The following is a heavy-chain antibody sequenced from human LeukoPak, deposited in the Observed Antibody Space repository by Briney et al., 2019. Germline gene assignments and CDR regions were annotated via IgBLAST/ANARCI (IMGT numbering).Heavy chain of an antibody. CDR2: INPNSGGT. CDR3: ARIMDIVATIAAGLDY. CDR1: GYTFTGYY. D-gene: IGHD5-12*01. V-gene: IGHV1-2*06. Sequence: GASVKVSCKASGYTFTGYYMHWVRQAPGQGLEWMGRINPNSGGTNYAQKFQGRVTMTRDTPISTAYMELSRLRSDDTAVYYCARIMDIVATIAAGLDYWGQGTLVTVSS. J-gene: IGHJ4*02.